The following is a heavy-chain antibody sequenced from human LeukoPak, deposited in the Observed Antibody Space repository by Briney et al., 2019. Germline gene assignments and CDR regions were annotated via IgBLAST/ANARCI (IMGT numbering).Heavy chain of an antibody. J-gene: IGHJ1*01. CDR2: IYHSGST. CDR3: ARFFRRGLGYCSTSCYPRGYFQH. D-gene: IGHD2-2*01. Sequence: PSETLSLTCAVSGGSISSSNWWSWVRQPPGKGLEWIGEIYHSGSTNYNPSLKSRVTISVDKSKNQFPLKLSSVTAADTAVYYCARFFRRGLGYCSTSCYPRGYFQHWGQGTLVTVSS. V-gene: IGHV4-4*02. CDR1: GGSISSSNW.